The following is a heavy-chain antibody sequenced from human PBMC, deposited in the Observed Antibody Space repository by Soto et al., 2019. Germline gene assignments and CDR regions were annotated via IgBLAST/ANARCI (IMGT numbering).Heavy chain of an antibody. CDR2: IFHSGST. Sequence: QVQLQESGPGLVKPTQTLSLTCSVSRAFINSGGFYYSWIRQPPGKGLEWLGYIFHSGSTLYNPSLGVRLTLPADTSRTPLSRYLTSVTAADPAVYYCVRGGSAGHWFDPWGQGILVTVSS. V-gene: IGHV4-31*03. D-gene: IGHD2-15*01. CDR1: RAFINSGGFY. J-gene: IGHJ5*02. CDR3: VRGGSAGHWFDP.